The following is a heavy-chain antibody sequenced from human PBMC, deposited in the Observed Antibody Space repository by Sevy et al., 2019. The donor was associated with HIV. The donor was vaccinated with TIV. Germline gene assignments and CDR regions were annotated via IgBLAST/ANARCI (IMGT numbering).Heavy chain of an antibody. D-gene: IGHD3-10*01. Sequence: GGSLRLSCTASGFTFSTHAAHWVRQAPGKGLEWVAVISYDGHMKYYADSVKGRFTISRDNSKSALYMDMNCLRPDDTARYYCARGGSGSFAPFYYYYDMDVWGQGTTVTVSS. CDR2: ISYDGHMK. J-gene: IGHJ6*02. CDR1: GFTFSTHA. CDR3: ARGGSGSFAPFYYYYDMDV. V-gene: IGHV3-30-3*01.